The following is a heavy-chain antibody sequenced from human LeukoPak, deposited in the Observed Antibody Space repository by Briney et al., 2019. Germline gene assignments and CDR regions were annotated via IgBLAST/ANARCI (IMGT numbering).Heavy chain of an antibody. CDR1: GFTFSTYS. D-gene: IGHD4-17*01. J-gene: IGHJ5*02. CDR2: ISGTSSLI. V-gene: IGHV3-48*01. CDR3: IVFGDSNH. Sequence: GGSLRLSCAASGFTFSTYSMNWVRQAPGKGLEWVSYISGTSSLIYYADSVKGRFTISRDTSKNTLYLQINSLRVEDTAVYYCIVFGDSNHWGQGTLVTVSS.